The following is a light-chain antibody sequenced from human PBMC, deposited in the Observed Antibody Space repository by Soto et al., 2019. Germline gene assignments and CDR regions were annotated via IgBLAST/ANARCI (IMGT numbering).Light chain of an antibody. Sequence: QSALTQPRSVSGSPGQSVTISCTGTSSDVGGYNYVSWYQQHPGRAPKVMIYDVSKRPSGVPDRFSGSKSGNTASLTISGLQAEDEPDYYCCSYAGTYTYVFGIGTKLTVL. CDR1: SSDVGGYNY. CDR2: DVS. CDR3: CSYAGTYTYV. V-gene: IGLV2-11*01. J-gene: IGLJ1*01.